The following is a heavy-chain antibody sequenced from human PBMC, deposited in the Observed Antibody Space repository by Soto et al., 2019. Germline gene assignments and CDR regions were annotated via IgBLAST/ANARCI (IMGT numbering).Heavy chain of an antibody. V-gene: IGHV3-30-3*01. Sequence: GGSLRLSCAASGFTFSSYAMHWVRQAPGKGLEWVAVISYDGSNKYYADSVKGRFTISRDNSKNTLYLQMNSLRAEDTAVYYCARGNYGSGSYSWRAALGYWGQGTLVTVSS. CDR3: ARGNYGSGSYSWRAALGY. D-gene: IGHD3-10*01. J-gene: IGHJ4*02. CDR1: GFTFSSYA. CDR2: ISYDGSNK.